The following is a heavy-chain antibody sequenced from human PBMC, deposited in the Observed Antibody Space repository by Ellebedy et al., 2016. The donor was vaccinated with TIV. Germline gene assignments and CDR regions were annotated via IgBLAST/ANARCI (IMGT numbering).Heavy chain of an antibody. CDR3: TRDPGSTRFYYYYGMDV. Sequence: GGSLRLSCAGSGFNFSDYYMSWVRQAPGKGLEWLAYITSSGDIKYYTDSVKGRFTISRDNANSSLHLQMNRLRAEDTAVYYCTRDPGSTRFYYYYGMDVWGQGTTVTASS. CDR2: ITSSGDIK. D-gene: IGHD2-2*01. J-gene: IGHJ6*02. CDR1: GFNFSDYY. V-gene: IGHV3-11*01.